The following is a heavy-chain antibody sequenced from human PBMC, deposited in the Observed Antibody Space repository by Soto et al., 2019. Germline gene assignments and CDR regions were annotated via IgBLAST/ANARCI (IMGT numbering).Heavy chain of an antibody. D-gene: IGHD3-16*01. CDR1: GYTFTSHD. J-gene: IGHJ5*02. V-gene: IGHV1-8*01. CDR2: MNPNSGHT. CDR3: ASDMSTT. Sequence: QVQLVQSGAEVKKPGASVKVSCKASGYTFTSHDINWMRLTTGQGLEWMGWMNPNSGHTNYAQKFQGRVTMTRDTSISTAYMELTNQRSEDTAIYYCASDMSTTWGQGTLVTVSS.